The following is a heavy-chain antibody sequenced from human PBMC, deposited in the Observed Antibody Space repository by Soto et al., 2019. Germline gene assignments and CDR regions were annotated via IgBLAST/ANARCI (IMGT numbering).Heavy chain of an antibody. D-gene: IGHD3-22*01. J-gene: IGHJ4*02. Sequence: PGGSLRLSCAASGFTFSSYGMHWGRQAPGKGLEWVAVISYDGSNKYYADSVKGRFTISRDNSKNTLYLQMNSLRAEDTAVYYCAKDVGPYDSSGYYGHYWGQGTLVTVSS. CDR2: ISYDGSNK. CDR3: AKDVGPYDSSGYYGHY. V-gene: IGHV3-30*18. CDR1: GFTFSSYG.